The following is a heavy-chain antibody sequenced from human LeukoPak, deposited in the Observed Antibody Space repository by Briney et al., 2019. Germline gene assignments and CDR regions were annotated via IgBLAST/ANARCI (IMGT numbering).Heavy chain of an antibody. CDR3: ARVSRGSYDLDY. D-gene: IGHD1-26*01. V-gene: IGHV3-48*03. J-gene: IGHJ4*02. CDR2: ISSSGTTV. CDR1: GFTFSSYE. Sequence: GGSLRLSCAASGFTFSSYEMNWVRQAPGKGLEWVSYISSSGTTVHYAESVKGRVTISRDNAKSSLYLQMNSLRVEDTAVYYCARVSRGSYDLDYWGQGTQVTVSS.